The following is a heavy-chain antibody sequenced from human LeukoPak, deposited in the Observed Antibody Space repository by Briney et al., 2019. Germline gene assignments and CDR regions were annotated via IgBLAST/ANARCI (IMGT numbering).Heavy chain of an antibody. CDR3: ARHIAVAHCWFDP. J-gene: IGHJ5*02. CDR2: IYYSGST. D-gene: IGHD6-19*01. V-gene: IGHV4-59*08. CDR1: GGSISSYY. Sequence: SETLSLTCTVSGGSISSYYWSWIRQPPGKGLEWIGYIYYSGSTNYNPSLKSRVTISVDTSKNQFSLKLSSVTAADTAVYYCARHIAVAHCWFDPWGQGTLVTVSS.